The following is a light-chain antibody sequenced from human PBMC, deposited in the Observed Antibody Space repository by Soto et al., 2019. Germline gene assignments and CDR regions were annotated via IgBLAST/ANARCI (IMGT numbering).Light chain of an antibody. V-gene: IGKV1-5*01. CDR3: QQYDNYPLT. CDR2: DAS. Sequence: DIQMTQSPAPLSASVGDRVTITCRASQSVRSWLAWYQQKPGTAPRLLIFDASRLESGVPSRFSGSASGTEFTLTIGSLQPDDVATYYCQQYDNYPLTFGGGTKVDIK. J-gene: IGKJ4*01. CDR1: QSVRSW.